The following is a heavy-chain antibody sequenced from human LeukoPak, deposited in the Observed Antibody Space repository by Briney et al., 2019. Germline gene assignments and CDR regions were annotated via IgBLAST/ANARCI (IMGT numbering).Heavy chain of an antibody. J-gene: IGHJ4*02. CDR1: GYTSTSYY. CDR2: INPSGGST. CDR3: ARDQEGFDY. Sequence: ASVKVSCKASGYTSTSYYMHWVRQAPGQGLEWMGIINPSGGSTSYAQRFQGRVTMTRDTSTSTVYMELSGLRSEDTAVYYCARDQEGFDYWGQGTLVTVSS. V-gene: IGHV1-46*01.